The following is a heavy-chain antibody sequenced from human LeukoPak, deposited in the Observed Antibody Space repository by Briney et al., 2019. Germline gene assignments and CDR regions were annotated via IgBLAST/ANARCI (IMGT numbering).Heavy chain of an antibody. V-gene: IGHV4-34*01. CDR1: GGSFSGYY. J-gene: IGHJ5*02. CDR3: ARTAMVTVWFDP. D-gene: IGHD5-18*01. Sequence: SETLSLTCAVYGGSFSGYYWSWIRQPPGKGLEWIGEINHSGSTNYNPSLKSRVTISVDTSKNQFSLKLSSVTAADTAVYYCARTAMVTVWFDPWGQGTLVTVSS. CDR2: INHSGST.